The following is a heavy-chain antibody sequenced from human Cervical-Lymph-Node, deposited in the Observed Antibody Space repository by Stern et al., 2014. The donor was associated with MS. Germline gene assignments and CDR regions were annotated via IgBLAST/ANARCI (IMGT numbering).Heavy chain of an antibody. J-gene: IGHJ4*02. CDR2: ISYDGRDK. Sequence: VQLVESGGGVVQPGRSLRLSCAASGFVFRRYALHWVRQAPGQGLECVALISYDGRDKYYTDSVKGRFTVSRDNSNNTVDLEMNSLRLEDTAVYYCAKGGSGSYVDWGQGSLVTVSS. V-gene: IGHV3-30*04. CDR3: AKGGSGSYVD. D-gene: IGHD1-26*01. CDR1: GFVFRRYA.